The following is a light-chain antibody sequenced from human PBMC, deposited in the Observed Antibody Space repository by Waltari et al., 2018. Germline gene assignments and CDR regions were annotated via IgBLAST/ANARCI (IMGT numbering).Light chain of an antibody. J-gene: IGLJ2*01. CDR2: DFT. Sequence: QSALTQPASVSGSPGQSITISCTGTSSDVGGYNYVSWYQQPPRKAPTLLIFDFTQRPSGVSHRFSGAKSGNTASLTSSGLQAEDDADYYCASYPSTSIHVLFGGGTQLTVL. V-gene: IGLV2-14*01. CDR3: ASYPSTSIHVL. CDR1: SSDVGGYNY.